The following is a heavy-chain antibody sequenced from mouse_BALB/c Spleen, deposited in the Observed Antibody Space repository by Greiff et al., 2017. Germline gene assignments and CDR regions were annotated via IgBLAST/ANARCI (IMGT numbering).Heavy chain of an antibody. J-gene: IGHJ3*01. Sequence: EVKLVESGGGLVKPGGSLKLSCAASGFTFSSYTMSWVRQTPEKRLEWVATISSGGSYTYYPDSVKGRFTISRDNAKNTLYLQMSSLKSEDTAMYYCTRDTITAATWLAYWGQGTLVTVSA. CDR3: TRDTITAATWLAY. V-gene: IGHV5-6-4*01. CDR2: ISSGGSYT. D-gene: IGHD1-2*01. CDR1: GFTFSSYT.